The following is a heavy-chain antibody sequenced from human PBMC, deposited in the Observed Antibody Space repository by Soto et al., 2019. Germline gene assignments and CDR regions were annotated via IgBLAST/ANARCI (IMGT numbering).Heavy chain of an antibody. CDR3: ARCSWYRSGYYYYYYIDV. CDR2: IYRGGST. J-gene: IGHJ6*03. Sequence: GGSLRLSCAASGFTVSSNYMSWVRQAPGKGLEWVSVIYRGGSTSYANSVKGRLTISRENSKNAMYLQMNSLGAEDRAVYYCARCSWYRSGYYYYYYIDVWGKGTTVTVSS. D-gene: IGHD6-13*01. CDR1: GFTVSSNY. V-gene: IGHV3-66*01.